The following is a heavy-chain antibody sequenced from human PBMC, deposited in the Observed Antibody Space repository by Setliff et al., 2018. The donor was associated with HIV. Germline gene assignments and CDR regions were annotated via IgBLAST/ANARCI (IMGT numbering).Heavy chain of an antibody. Sequence: PSETLSLTCTVSGGSISSYWWSWVRQTPGKGLEWIGEINHSGSTNYNPSLKSRVTISVDTSKKMLYLQMNSLRAEDTAVYFCAKDTYYYGSGIYWPHYFDYWGQGTLVTVSS. V-gene: IGHV4-4*02. CDR1: GGSISSYW. CDR3: AKDTYYYGSGIYWPHYFDY. D-gene: IGHD3-10*01. J-gene: IGHJ4*02. CDR2: INHSGST.